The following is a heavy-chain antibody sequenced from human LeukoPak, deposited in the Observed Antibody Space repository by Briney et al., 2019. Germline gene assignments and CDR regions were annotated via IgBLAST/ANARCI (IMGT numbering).Heavy chain of an antibody. V-gene: IGHV4-4*07. Sequence: SETLSLTCTVSGGSISSYYWSWIRQPAGKGLEWIGRIYTSGSTDYNPSLKSRVTMSVDTSKNQFSLKLSSVTAADTAVYYCARVGYSYGYGDEGNSFDYWGQGTLVTVSS. D-gene: IGHD5-18*01. J-gene: IGHJ4*02. CDR1: GGSISSYY. CDR2: IYTSGST. CDR3: ARVGYSYGYGDEGNSFDY.